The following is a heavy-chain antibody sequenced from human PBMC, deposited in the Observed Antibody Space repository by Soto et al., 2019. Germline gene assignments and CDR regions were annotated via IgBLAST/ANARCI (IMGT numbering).Heavy chain of an antibody. CDR3: ARSTSENFWSGPFDY. J-gene: IGHJ4*02. V-gene: IGHV2-5*02. CDR2: TYWDDDQ. Sequence: QLTLKESGPTLVRPTQTLTLTCSFSGFSLKTIGVSVGWIRQPPGKALEWLALTYWDDDQRYSPSLKTRLTVTKHTSKNPVVLAMTNMDPVDTGTYYCARSTSENFWSGPFDYWGPGIVVTVSS. D-gene: IGHD3-3*01. CDR1: GFSLKTIGVS.